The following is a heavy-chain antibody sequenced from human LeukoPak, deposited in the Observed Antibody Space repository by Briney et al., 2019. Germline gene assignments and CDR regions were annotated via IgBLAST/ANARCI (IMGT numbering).Heavy chain of an antibody. CDR1: GYSFTNHW. V-gene: IGHV5-51*01. D-gene: IGHD6-19*01. Sequence: GESLKISCKGSGYSFTNHWVGWVRQMSGKGLEWMGSIYPGDSDTRNSPSFQGQVTMSADKSITTAYLQWSSLKASDTAMYYCARRFSGWGVSPFDFWGQGTLVTVSS. CDR3: ARRFSGWGVSPFDF. J-gene: IGHJ4*02. CDR2: IYPGDSDT.